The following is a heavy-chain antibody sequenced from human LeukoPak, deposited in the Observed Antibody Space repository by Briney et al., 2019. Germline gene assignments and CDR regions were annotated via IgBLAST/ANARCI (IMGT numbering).Heavy chain of an antibody. J-gene: IGHJ4*02. CDR2: INPNCGGT. D-gene: IGHD2-2*01. V-gene: IGHV1-2*02. CDR3: ARESDCLSTTCHFDY. CDR1: GYTFTSSY. Sequence: GASVKVSCKASGYTFTSSYIHWVRQAPGQGLEWMGWINPNCGGTNYEQKFQGSVTMTRDTSISTAYMELSRLTSDDTAVYYCARESDCLSTTCHFDYWGQGTLVTVSS.